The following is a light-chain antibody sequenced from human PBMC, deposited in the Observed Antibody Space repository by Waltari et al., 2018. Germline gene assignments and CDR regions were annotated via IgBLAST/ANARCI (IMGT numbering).Light chain of an antibody. CDR1: SGHSSYA. V-gene: IGLV4-69*01. Sequence: QLVLTQSPSASASLGASVKLTCTLRSGHSSYAIAWHQQQAEKGPRYLMKLNSDGSHSKGDGIPDRFSGSSSGAERYLTISSLQSEDEADYYCQTWGTGIWVFGGGTKLTVL. CDR3: QTWGTGIWV. J-gene: IGLJ3*02. CDR2: LNSDGSH.